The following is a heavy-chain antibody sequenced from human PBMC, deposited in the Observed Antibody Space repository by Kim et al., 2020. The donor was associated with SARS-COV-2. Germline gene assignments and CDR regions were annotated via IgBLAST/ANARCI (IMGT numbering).Heavy chain of an antibody. CDR3: ARGAAAASYYYYYGMDV. J-gene: IGHJ6*02. CDR2: IYSGGST. V-gene: IGHV3-53*01. Sequence: GGSLRLSCAASGFTVSSNYMSWVRQAPGKGLECVSVIYSGGSTYYADSVKGRFTISRDNSKNTLYLQMNSLRAEDTAVYYCARGAAAASYYYYYGMDVWGQGTTVTVSS. CDR1: GFTVSSNY. D-gene: IGHD6-13*01.